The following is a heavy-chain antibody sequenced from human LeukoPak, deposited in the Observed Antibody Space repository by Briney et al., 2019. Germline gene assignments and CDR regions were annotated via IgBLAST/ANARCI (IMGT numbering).Heavy chain of an antibody. J-gene: IGHJ4*02. CDR3: ATDHGFHYGAYFDY. V-gene: IGHV3-30*03. CDR1: GFTFNSYG. Sequence: GRSLRLSCAASGFTFNSYGMHWVRQAPGKGLEWVAVISYDGSNKYSADSVKGRFTISRDNSKNTLYLQMNSLRAEDTAVYYCATDHGFHYGAYFDYWGQGTLVTVSS. CDR2: ISYDGSNK. D-gene: IGHD4-17*01.